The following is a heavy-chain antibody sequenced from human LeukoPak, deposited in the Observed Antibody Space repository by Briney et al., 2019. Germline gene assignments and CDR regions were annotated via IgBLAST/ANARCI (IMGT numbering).Heavy chain of an antibody. D-gene: IGHD2-2*01. Sequence: GESLKISCKGSGYSFTSYWIGWVRQMPGKGQEWMGIIYPDDSDTRYSPSFQGQVTISADKSISTAYLQWSSLKASDTAMYYCATPYPREYCSSTTCYFNYWGQGTLVTVSS. CDR1: GYSFTSYW. CDR3: ATPYPREYCSSTTCYFNY. CDR2: IYPDDSDT. J-gene: IGHJ4*02. V-gene: IGHV5-51*01.